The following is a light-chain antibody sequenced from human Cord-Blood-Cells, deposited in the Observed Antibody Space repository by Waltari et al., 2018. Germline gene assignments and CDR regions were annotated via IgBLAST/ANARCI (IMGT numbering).Light chain of an antibody. Sequence: AIRMTQSPSSFSASTGDRVTSTCRASKGISSYLAWYQQKPGKAPKLLIYAASTLQSGVPSRFGGSGSGTEFTLTISCLQSEDFATYYCQQYYSYPYSFGQGTKLEIK. CDR1: KGISSY. CDR2: AAS. V-gene: IGKV1-8*01. J-gene: IGKJ2*03. CDR3: QQYYSYPYS.